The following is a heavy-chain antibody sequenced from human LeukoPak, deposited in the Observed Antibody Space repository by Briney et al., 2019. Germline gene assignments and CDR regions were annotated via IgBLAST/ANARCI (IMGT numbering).Heavy chain of an antibody. J-gene: IGHJ4*02. V-gene: IGHV3-21*01. Sequence: PGGSLRLSCAASGFTFSSYNMNWVRQAPGKGLEWVSSISSSSSYIYYADSVKGRFTISRDNAKNSLYLQMNSLSAEDTAVYYCARDHGPGNYYDSSAYHNYWGQGTLVTVSS. CDR1: GFTFSSYN. CDR2: ISSSSSYI. CDR3: ARDHGPGNYYDSSAYHNY. D-gene: IGHD3-22*01.